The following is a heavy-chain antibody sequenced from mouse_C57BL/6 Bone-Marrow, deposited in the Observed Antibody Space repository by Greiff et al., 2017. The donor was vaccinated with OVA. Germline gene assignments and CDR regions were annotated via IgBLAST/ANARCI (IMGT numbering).Heavy chain of an antibody. J-gene: IGHJ1*03. D-gene: IGHD1-1*01. V-gene: IGHV1-72*01. CDR2: IDPNSGGT. Sequence: QVQLQQSGAELVKPGASVKLSCKASGYTFTNYWMHWVKQRPGRGLEWIGRIDPNSGGTKYNEKFKSKATLTVDKPSSTAYMQLSSLTSEDSAGYYCAGGASLYYGSGYWYFDVWGTGTTLTVSS. CDR3: AGGASLYYGSGYWYFDV. CDR1: GYTFTNYW.